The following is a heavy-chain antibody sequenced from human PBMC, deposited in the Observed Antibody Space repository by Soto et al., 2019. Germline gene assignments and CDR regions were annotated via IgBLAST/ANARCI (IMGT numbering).Heavy chain of an antibody. D-gene: IGHD6-13*01. Sequence: PGGSLRLSCAASGFTFSSYAMSWVRQAPGEGLEWVSAISGSGGSTYYADSVKGRFTISRDNSKNTLYLEMNSLRAEDTAVYYISYGAGYISSWLLFDYWSQGTLVTVSS. J-gene: IGHJ4*02. V-gene: IGHV3-23*01. CDR3: SYGAGYISSWLLFDY. CDR2: ISGSGGST. CDR1: GFTFSSYA.